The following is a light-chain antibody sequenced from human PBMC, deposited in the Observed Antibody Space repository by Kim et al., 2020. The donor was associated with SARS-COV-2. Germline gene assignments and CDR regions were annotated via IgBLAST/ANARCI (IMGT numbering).Light chain of an antibody. CDR2: GAS. J-gene: IGKJ1*01. Sequence: EIVLTQSPGTLSLSPGERATLSCRASQSVTSSSLAWYQQKPGQAPRLLIYGASSRATGIPDRFSGSGSGTDFTLTISRLEPEDFAVYYCQDYGSSWTFGQGTKVDIK. CDR3: QDYGSSWT. V-gene: IGKV3-20*01. CDR1: QSVTSSS.